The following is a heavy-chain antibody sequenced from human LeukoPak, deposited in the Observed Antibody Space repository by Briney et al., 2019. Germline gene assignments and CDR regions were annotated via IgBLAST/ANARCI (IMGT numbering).Heavy chain of an antibody. J-gene: IGHJ4*02. CDR3: ARGGNYYDSSGYYYEAWFDY. CDR2: IYHSGST. CDR1: GGSISSSSYY. Sequence: PSETLSLTCTVSGGSISSSSYYWGWIRQPPGKGLEWIGSIYHSGSTYYNPSLKSRVTISVDTSKNQFSLKLSSVTAADTAVYYCARGGNYYDSSGYYYEAWFDYWGQGTLVTVSS. V-gene: IGHV4-39*07. D-gene: IGHD3-22*01.